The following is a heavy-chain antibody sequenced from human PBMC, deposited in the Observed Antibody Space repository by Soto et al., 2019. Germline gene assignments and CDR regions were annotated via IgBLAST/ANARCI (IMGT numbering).Heavy chain of an antibody. CDR3: ARFYSGYDYYFDY. V-gene: IGHV4-59*01. D-gene: IGHD5-12*01. CDR1: GGSISSYY. CDR2: IYYSGST. Sequence: SETLSLTCTVSGGSISSYYWSWIRQPPGKGLEWIGYIYYSGSTNYNPSLKSRVTISVDTSKNQFTLKLSSVTAADTAVYYCARFYSGYDYYFDYWGQGTLVTVSS. J-gene: IGHJ4*02.